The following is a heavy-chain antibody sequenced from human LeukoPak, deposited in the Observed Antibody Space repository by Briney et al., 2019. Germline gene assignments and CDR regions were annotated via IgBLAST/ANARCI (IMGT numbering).Heavy chain of an antibody. CDR3: ARGIYPEYYDISSDAFDI. Sequence: SETLSLTCTVSGDSISSYYWNWIRQPPGKGLEWIGYIYYSGSTNYNPSLKSRVTMSLATSKNHFSLKLSSVTAADTAVYYCARGIYPEYYDISSDAFDIWGQGTMVTVSS. CDR2: IYYSGST. V-gene: IGHV4-59*01. D-gene: IGHD3-9*01. J-gene: IGHJ3*02. CDR1: GDSISSYY.